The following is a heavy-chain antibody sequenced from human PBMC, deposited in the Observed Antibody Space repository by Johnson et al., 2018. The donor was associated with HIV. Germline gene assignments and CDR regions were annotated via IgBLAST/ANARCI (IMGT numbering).Heavy chain of an antibody. V-gene: IGHV3-30-3*01. Sequence: QVQLVESGGGVVQPGRSLRLSCAASGFTFSSYAMHWVRQAPGKGLEWVAVISYDGSNIYYADSVKGQFTISRDNSKNTLYLQMNSLRTEDTAVYYCARGGLTYYYDSSGYPDAFDIWGQGTMVTVSS. J-gene: IGHJ3*02. D-gene: IGHD3-22*01. CDR1: GFTFSSYA. CDR3: ARGGLTYYYDSSGYPDAFDI. CDR2: ISYDGSNI.